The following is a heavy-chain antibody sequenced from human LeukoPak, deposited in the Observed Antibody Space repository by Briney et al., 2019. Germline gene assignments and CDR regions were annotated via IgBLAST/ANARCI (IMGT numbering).Heavy chain of an antibody. J-gene: IGHJ4*02. D-gene: IGHD7-27*01. CDR2: TWNDGSKG. CDR1: GFTLSTYG. Sequence: GGSLRLSCAASGFTLSTYGVHWVRQASGKGLEWVAVTWNDGSKGEYADSVKGRFTVSRDNSKNTLFLQMDSLGVDDTAVYYCAKDLFETHWGEVFDYWGQGALVTVSP. CDR3: AKDLFETHWGEVFDY. V-gene: IGHV3-30*02.